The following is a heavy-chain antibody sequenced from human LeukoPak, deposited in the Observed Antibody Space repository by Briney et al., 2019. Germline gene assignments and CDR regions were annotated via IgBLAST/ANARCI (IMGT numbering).Heavy chain of an antibody. CDR1: GFTFSSYS. Sequence: PGGSLRLSCAASGFTFSSYSLNWVRQAPGKGLEWVSYISSSSSTIYYADSVKGRFTISRDNAKNSLYLQMNSLRAEDTAVYYCARANYRYCSSTSCYGDYWGQGTLVTVSS. V-gene: IGHV3-48*04. CDR3: ARANYRYCSSTSCYGDY. D-gene: IGHD2-2*01. CDR2: ISSSSSTI. J-gene: IGHJ4*02.